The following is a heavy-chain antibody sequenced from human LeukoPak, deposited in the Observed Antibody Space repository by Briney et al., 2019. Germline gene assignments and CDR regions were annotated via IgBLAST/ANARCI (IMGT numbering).Heavy chain of an antibody. CDR2: ISDTGTN. Sequence: PSETVSLTCTVSGGSLNLFYWSWIRQPPQKGLEWIGYISDTGTNYYNPSLKTRVTISLDTSKNHFSLNLGSATAADTAVYYCARDFARNSGDYGNDSFDVWGLGTMVIVSS. V-gene: IGHV4-59*01. D-gene: IGHD4-17*01. CDR3: ARDFARNSGDYGNDSFDV. J-gene: IGHJ3*01. CDR1: GGSLNLFY.